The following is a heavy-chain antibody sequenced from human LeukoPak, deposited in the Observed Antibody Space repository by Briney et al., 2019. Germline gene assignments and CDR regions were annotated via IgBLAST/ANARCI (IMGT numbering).Heavy chain of an antibody. J-gene: IGHJ4*02. V-gene: IGHV4-34*01. CDR2: INDRGRT. D-gene: IGHD4-23*01. CDR3: ARDPTTVVTLPYYFDF. Sequence: SETLSLTCAVHGGSFSGYHWNWIRQSPRKGLEWIGEINDRGRTNYNPSLKSRVTLSVDTSKKQFSLKLSSVTAADTAVYYCARDPTTVVTLPYYFDFWGQGTLVTVSS. CDR1: GGSFSGYH.